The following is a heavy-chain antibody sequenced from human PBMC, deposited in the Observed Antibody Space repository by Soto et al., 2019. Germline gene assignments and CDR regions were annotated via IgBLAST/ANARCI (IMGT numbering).Heavy chain of an antibody. D-gene: IGHD2-15*01. CDR2: ITDSGENT. CDR3: AFCSGASCYSTLVH. J-gene: IGHJ4*02. CDR1: GFTFSNHG. V-gene: IGHV3-23*01. Sequence: GGSLRLSCAASGFTFSNHGMTWVRQAPGKGLEWVSAITDSGENTYYADSVKGRFTISRDNSKNTLYLQMDTLRAEDTAVYYCAFCSGASCYSTLVHWGQGTLVTVSS.